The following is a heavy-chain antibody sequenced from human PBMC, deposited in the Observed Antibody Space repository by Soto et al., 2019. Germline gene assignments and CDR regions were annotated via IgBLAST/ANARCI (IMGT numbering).Heavy chain of an antibody. D-gene: IGHD6-13*01. Sequence: NPGGSLVLACVSSGFTFSDYTMNWVRQPPGKGLEWVSSISGSGSFIYYPDSLEGRFTISRDNAKNSLFLQMNSLRAEDTAIYYCPRDMGGIEAAGYFDYWGQGTMVTVSS. CDR1: GFTFSDYT. CDR3: PRDMGGIEAAGYFDY. V-gene: IGHV3-21*01. J-gene: IGHJ4*02. CDR2: ISGSGSFI.